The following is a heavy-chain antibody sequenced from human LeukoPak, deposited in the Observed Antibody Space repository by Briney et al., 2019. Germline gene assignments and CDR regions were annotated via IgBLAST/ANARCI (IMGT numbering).Heavy chain of an antibody. J-gene: IGHJ6*03. D-gene: IGHD6-25*01. CDR3: AKGHGSSLYYMDV. CDR1: GFTFSSYA. CDR2: ISGSGGSA. Sequence: GGSLRLSCAASGFTFSSYAMSWVRQAPGKGLEWVSAISGSGGSAYYADSVKGRFTISRDNSKNTLYLQMNSLRAEDTAVYYCAKGHGSSLYYMDVWGKGTTVTVSS. V-gene: IGHV3-23*01.